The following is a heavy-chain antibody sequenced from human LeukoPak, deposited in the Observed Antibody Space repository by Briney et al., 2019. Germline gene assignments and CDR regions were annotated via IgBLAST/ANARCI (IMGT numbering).Heavy chain of an antibody. D-gene: IGHD3/OR15-3a*01. CDR1: GFTFGDYA. V-gene: IGHV3-23*01. Sequence: PGGSLRLSCVASGFTFGDYAMGWVRQAPGKGLEWVSAITNSGGSTYYADSVKGRFTISRDNSENTLYLQMNSLRVEDTAVYYCVKEGLTSHFDYWGQGTLVTVSS. CDR2: ITNSGGST. J-gene: IGHJ4*02. CDR3: VKEGLTSHFDY.